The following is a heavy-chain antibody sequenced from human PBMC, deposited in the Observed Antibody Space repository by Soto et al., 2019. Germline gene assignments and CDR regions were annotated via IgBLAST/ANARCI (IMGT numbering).Heavy chain of an antibody. V-gene: IGHV3-49*03. D-gene: IGHD3-3*01. J-gene: IGHJ6*02. CDR2: IRGKPYGGTT. CDR3: TRGGYDFWRGYPPPFYGMDV. Sequence: GGSLRLSCTASGFTFGDYAMSWFRQAPGKGLQWVGFIRGKPYGGTTDYAASVKGRFIISRDDSKSIAYLQMNSLKTEDTAVYYCTRGGYDFWRGYPPPFYGMDVWGQGTTVTVSS. CDR1: GFTFGDYA.